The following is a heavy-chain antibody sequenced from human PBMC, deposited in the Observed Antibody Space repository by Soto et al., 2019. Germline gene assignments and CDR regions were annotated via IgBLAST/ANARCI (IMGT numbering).Heavy chain of an antibody. J-gene: IGHJ5*02. CDR2: IYWDDDK. V-gene: IGHV2-5*02. CDR1: GFSLTTSGLG. D-gene: IGHD3-3*02. Sequence: SGPTLVNPTQTLTLTCTFSGFSLTTSGLGVAWIRQPPGKALEWLALIYWDDDKRYNPSLKTRLSITKDTSKNQVVLIMAKMELVATPHFSFFYCSSSISDWFSPWGRGPLVPVSS. CDR3: FYCSSSISDWFSP.